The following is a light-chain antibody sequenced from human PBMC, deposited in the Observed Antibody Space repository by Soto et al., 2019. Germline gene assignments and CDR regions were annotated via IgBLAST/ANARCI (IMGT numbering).Light chain of an antibody. CDR1: SSDVGGYNY. CDR2: EVS. CDR3: HLYSCSNIPYV. J-gene: IGLJ1*01. V-gene: IGLV2-8*01. Sequence: QSALTQPPSASGSPGQSVTISCTGTSSDVGGYNYVSWYQQHPGKAPKLMIYEVSKRPSGVPDRFSGSQSGNTASLTVSGLQAGDEGDFYCHLYSCSNIPYVFGTGTKLTVL.